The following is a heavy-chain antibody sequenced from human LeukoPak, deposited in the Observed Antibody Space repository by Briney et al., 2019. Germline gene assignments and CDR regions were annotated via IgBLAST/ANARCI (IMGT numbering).Heavy chain of an antibody. V-gene: IGHV3-7*01. J-gene: IGHJ2*01. D-gene: IGHD3-3*01. CDR2: MNLDGSEK. Sequence: GGSLRLSCAASGFTFSSYWMTWVRQAPGKGLEWVANMNLDGSEKYYVDSVKGRFIISRDNAKNSLFLQMNSLIAEDTAVYYCAKRSLSGTWYFDLWGRGTLVIVSS. CDR3: AKRSLSGTWYFDL. CDR1: GFTFSSYW.